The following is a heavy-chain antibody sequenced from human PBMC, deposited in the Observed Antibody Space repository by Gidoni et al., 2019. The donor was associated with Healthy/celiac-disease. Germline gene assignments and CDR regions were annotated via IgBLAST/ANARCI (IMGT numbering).Heavy chain of an antibody. CDR3: ARATVTMFDAFDI. V-gene: IGHV1-3*01. Sequence: QVQLVQSGPEVNKPGASVKVSCKSSGYTFTSYAMHWVRQAPGQRLEWMGWINAGNGNTKYSQKFQGRVTIIRDTSASTAYMELSSLRSEDTAVYYCARATVTMFDAFDIWGQGTMVTVSS. CDR2: INAGNGNT. J-gene: IGHJ3*02. CDR1: GYTFTSYA. D-gene: IGHD4-17*01.